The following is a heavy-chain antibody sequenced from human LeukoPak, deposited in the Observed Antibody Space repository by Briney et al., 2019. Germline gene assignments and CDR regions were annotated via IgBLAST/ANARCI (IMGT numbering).Heavy chain of an antibody. V-gene: IGHV3-30*18. CDR2: ISYDGSNK. Sequence: GGSLRLSCAASGFTFDDYAMHWVRQAPGKGLEWVAVISYDGSNKYYADSVKGRFTISRDNSKNTLYLQMNSLRAEDTAVYYCAKDQSWFGELLSYYFDYWGQGTLVTVSS. CDR3: AKDQSWFGELLSYYFDY. CDR1: GFTFDDYA. J-gene: IGHJ4*02. D-gene: IGHD3-10*01.